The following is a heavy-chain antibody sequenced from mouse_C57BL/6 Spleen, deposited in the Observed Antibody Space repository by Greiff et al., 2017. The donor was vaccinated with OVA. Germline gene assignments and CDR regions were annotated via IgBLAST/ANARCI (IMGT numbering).Heavy chain of an antibody. CDR3: SGGSYWYFDV. CDR1: GFTFSDYG. CDR2: ISSGSSTI. V-gene: IGHV5-17*01. Sequence: DVKLQESGGGLVKPGGSLKLSCAASGFTFSDYGMHWVRQAPEKGLEWVAYISSGSSTIYYADTVKGRFTISRDNAKNTLFLQMTSLRSEDTAMYYCSGGSYWYFDVWGTGTTVTVSS. J-gene: IGHJ1*03. D-gene: IGHD1-1*01.